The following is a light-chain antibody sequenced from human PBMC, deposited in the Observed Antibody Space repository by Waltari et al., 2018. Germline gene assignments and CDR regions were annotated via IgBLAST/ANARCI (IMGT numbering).Light chain of an antibody. Sequence: QSALTQPAPVSGPPGQSVTIFCTDTSRNVRTYNISAWYQQYPGKAPKPMIYEGSKRPSGVSNRFSGSKSGNTASLTISGLQADDEADYYCCSYAGSTSWVFGGGTKVTVL. CDR2: EGS. CDR1: SRNVRTYNI. CDR3: CSYAGSTSWV. J-gene: IGLJ3*02. V-gene: IGLV2-23*01.